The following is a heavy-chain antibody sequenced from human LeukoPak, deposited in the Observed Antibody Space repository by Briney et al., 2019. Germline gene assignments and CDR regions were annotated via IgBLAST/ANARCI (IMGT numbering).Heavy chain of an antibody. J-gene: IGHJ2*01. V-gene: IGHV4-59*08. Sequence: SDTLSLTCTVSGGSISSYYWSLIRQPPGKGLEWNGYIYYSGSTNYNPSLKSRGTISVDTSKNQFSLKLSSVTAADTAVYYCACNSAPWYFDLWGRGTLVTVSS. CDR1: GGSISSYY. D-gene: IGHD4-23*01. CDR3: ACNSAPWYFDL. CDR2: IYYSGST.